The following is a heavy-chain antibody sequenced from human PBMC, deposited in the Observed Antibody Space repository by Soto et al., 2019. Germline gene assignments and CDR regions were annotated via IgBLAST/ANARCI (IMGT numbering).Heavy chain of an antibody. CDR2: ISGGVGSA. V-gene: IGHV3-23*01. CDR1: GFTFSTYA. D-gene: IGHD2-21*02. J-gene: IGHJ4*02. CDR3: AKDHLVLRGGDHFDH. Sequence: EVKLLESGGGLVNPGGSLRLSCAASGFTFSTYAMSWVRQAPGKGLEWVSGISGGVGSANYVDSVKGRFTISRDNSKKTVYLQMNSLRAEDTAIYYCAKDHLVLRGGDHFDHWGQGTLVTVSS.